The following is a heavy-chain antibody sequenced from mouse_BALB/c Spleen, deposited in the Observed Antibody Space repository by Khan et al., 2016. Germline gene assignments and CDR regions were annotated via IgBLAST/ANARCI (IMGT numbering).Heavy chain of an antibody. Sequence: DMQLQESGPGLVKPSQTVSLTCTVTGISITTGNYRWSWIRQFPGNKLEWIGYIYYSGTITYNPSLTSRTTITRDTSKNQFFLEMNSLTAEDTATYYCSRDDGNFYYAMDYWGQGTSVTVSS. D-gene: IGHD2-1*01. J-gene: IGHJ4*01. CDR1: GISITTGNYR. CDR2: IYYSGTI. CDR3: SRDDGNFYYAMDY. V-gene: IGHV3-5*02.